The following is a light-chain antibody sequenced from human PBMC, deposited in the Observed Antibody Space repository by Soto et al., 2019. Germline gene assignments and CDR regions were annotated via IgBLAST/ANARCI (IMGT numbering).Light chain of an antibody. J-gene: IGLJ1*01. CDR2: EVS. Sequence: QSVLTQPPSASGSPGQSVTLSCPGTRSDVGGYNYVSWYQQHPGKAPKLMIYEVSKRPSGVPDRFSGSKSGNTASLTVSGLQAEDEADYYCSSYAGSNNWNFGTGTKLTVL. V-gene: IGLV2-8*01. CDR3: SSYAGSNNWN. CDR1: RSDVGGYNY.